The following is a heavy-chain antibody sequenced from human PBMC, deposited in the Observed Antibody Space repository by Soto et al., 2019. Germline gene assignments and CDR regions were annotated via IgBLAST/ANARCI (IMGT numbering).Heavy chain of an antibody. V-gene: IGHV5-51*01. Sequence: GESLQISCKGSGYSFTNYWIGWVRQMPGKGLEWMGMIYPDDSDTKYSPSFQGQVTFSADKSINTAYLQWSSLKASDTAIYYCARLEWLSLAAWFDPWGQGTLVTVSS. CDR3: ARLEWLSLAAWFDP. CDR1: GYSFTNYW. J-gene: IGHJ5*02. CDR2: IYPDDSDT. D-gene: IGHD3-3*01.